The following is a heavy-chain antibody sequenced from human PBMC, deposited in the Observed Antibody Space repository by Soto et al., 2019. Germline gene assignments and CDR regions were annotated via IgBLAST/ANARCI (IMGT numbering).Heavy chain of an antibody. J-gene: IGHJ6*02. V-gene: IGHV4-34*01. CDR2: INDSGYS. CDR1: VGSFSGYY. Sequence: ETLSLTCAVYVGSFSGYYWTWVRQSQGKGLEWIGEINDSGYSKYNPSLKSRVTMSVDTSKSQFSVTLTSVTAADTAVYFCARGRKKRHFYNYGLDVWGPGTTVTVSS. CDR3: ARGRKKRHFYNYGLDV.